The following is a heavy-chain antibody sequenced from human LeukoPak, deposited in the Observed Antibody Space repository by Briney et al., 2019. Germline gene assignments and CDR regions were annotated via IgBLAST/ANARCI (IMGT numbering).Heavy chain of an antibody. D-gene: IGHD3-3*01. J-gene: IGHJ3*02. V-gene: IGHV3-11*04. CDR1: GFTFSDYY. Sequence: GGSLRLSCAASGFTFSDYYMSWIRQAPGKGLEWVSYISSSGSTIYYADSVKGRFTISRDNAKNSLYLQMNSLRAEDTAVYYCARARVTIFGVATAFGIWGQGTMVTVSS. CDR3: ARARVTIFGVATAFGI. CDR2: ISSSGSTI.